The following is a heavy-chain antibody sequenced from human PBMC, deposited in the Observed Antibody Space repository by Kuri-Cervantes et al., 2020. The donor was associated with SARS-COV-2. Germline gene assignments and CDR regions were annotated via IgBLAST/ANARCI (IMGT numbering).Heavy chain of an antibody. D-gene: IGHD5-24*01. J-gene: IGHJ4*02. V-gene: IGHV3-48*03. CDR3: ARARMAGPFDY. CDR1: GFTFSSYE. Sequence: GESLKISCAASGFTFSSYEFMWVRQAPGKGLEWISFIHSNGHTIYYADSVKGRFTISRDNAKNSLYLQMNSLRAEDTAVYYCARARMAGPFDYWGQGTLVTVSS. CDR2: IHSNGHTI.